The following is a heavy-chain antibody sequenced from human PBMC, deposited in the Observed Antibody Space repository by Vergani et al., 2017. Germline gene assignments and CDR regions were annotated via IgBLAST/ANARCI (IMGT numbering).Heavy chain of an antibody. V-gene: IGHV3-23*01. D-gene: IGHD3-22*01. CDR1: GFTFSSYA. Sequence: EVQLLESGGGLVQPGGSLRLSCAASGFTFSSYAMSWVRQAPGKGLEWVSAISGSGGSTYYADSVKGRFTISRDNSKNTLYLQMNSLRAEDTAVYYCAKDRDSSGYPIDAFDIWGQGTMVTVSS. CDR2: ISGSGGST. CDR3: AKDRDSSGYPIDAFDI. J-gene: IGHJ3*02.